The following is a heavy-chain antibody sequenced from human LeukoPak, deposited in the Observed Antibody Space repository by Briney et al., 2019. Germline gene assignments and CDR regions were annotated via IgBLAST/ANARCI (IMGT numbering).Heavy chain of an antibody. CDR1: GGTFSSYA. V-gene: IGHV1-69*04. D-gene: IGHD3-10*01. CDR3: ARWEITDTYYYGSGTRGGDY. CDR2: IIPILGIA. J-gene: IGHJ4*02. Sequence: SVKVSCKASGGTFSSYAISWVRQAPGQGLEWMGGIIPILGIANYAQKFQGRVTITADKSTSTAYMELSSLRSEDTAVYYCARWEITDTYYYGSGTRGGDYWGQGTLVTVSS.